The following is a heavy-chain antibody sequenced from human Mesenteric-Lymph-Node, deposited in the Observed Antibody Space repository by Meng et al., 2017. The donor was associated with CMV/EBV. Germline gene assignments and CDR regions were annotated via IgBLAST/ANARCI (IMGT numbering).Heavy chain of an antibody. J-gene: IGHJ4*02. CDR3: ARGLVGATRVPY. Sequence: SAVSGSSISSSYWWSWVRQPPGKGLEWIGEIYHSGSTNYNPSLKSRVTISVDKSKNQFSLKLSSVTAADTAVYYCARGLVGATRVPYWGQGTLVTVSS. CDR1: GSSISSSYW. CDR2: IYHSGST. V-gene: IGHV4-4*02. D-gene: IGHD1-26*01.